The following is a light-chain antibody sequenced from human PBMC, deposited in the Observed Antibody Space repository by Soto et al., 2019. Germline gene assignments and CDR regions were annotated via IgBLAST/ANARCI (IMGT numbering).Light chain of an antibody. Sequence: DIQLTQSPSFLSASVGDRVTITCRASQGISSYLAWYQQKPGKAPKLLIYAASTLQSGVPSRFSGSGSGTEFTLTISSLQAEDLATYFCQQLNSCPITFGQGTRLEIK. CDR3: QQLNSCPIT. CDR1: QGISSY. J-gene: IGKJ5*01. V-gene: IGKV1-9*01. CDR2: AAS.